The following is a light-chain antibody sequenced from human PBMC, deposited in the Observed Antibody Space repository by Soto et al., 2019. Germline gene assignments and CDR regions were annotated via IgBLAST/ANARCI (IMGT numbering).Light chain of an antibody. CDR2: AAS. CDR1: QGISSA. Sequence: AIQLTQSPSSLSASVGDSVTIXXRESQGISSALAWYQQKPGKAPKLXIYAASTLQSGVPSRFSGSGSGTDFTLTISCLQSEDFATYYCQQYYSYPRTFGQGTRLEIK. J-gene: IGKJ5*01. V-gene: IGKV1-13*02. CDR3: QQYYSYPRT.